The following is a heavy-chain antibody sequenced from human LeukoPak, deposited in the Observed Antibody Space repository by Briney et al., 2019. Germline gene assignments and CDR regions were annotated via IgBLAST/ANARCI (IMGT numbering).Heavy chain of an antibody. Sequence: PSETLSLTXAVYGGSFSGYYWSWIRQPPGKGLEWIGEINHSGSTNYNPSLKSRVTISVDASKNQFSLKLSSVTAADTAVYYCASRGYYYDSSGYYYYFDYWGQGTLVTVSS. CDR2: INHSGST. D-gene: IGHD3-22*01. CDR3: ASRGYYYDSSGYYYYFDY. J-gene: IGHJ4*02. CDR1: GGSFSGYY. V-gene: IGHV4-34*01.